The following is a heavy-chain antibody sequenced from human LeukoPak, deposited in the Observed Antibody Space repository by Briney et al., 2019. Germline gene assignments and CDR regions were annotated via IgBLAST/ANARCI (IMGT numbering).Heavy chain of an antibody. D-gene: IGHD3-22*01. CDR2: INAYNGNT. CDR3: ARDELDSSGYHAEYFQQ. J-gene: IGHJ1*01. CDR1: GYTFTSYG. Sequence: ASVKVSFKASGYTFTSYGISWVRQAPGQGLEWMGWINAYNGNTNYAQKLHGRVTMTTDTYTSTAYMELRSLRSDDTAVYYCARDELDSSGYHAEYFQQWGQGTLVTVSS. V-gene: IGHV1-18*01.